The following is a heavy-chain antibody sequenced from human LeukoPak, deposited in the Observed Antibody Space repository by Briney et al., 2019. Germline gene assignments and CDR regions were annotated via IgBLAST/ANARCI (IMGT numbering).Heavy chain of an antibody. J-gene: IGHJ3*02. CDR1: GFTVSSIH. Sequence: SGGSLRLSCAASGFTVSSIHMVWVRQAPGKGLEWVSVTYTGGNSYYADSVKGRFIISGDISKNTLYLQMNSLRAEDSALYYCARGGRGSAAVVAPRSFDIWGQGTMVTVSS. D-gene: IGHD3-22*01. V-gene: IGHV3-53*01. CDR2: TYTGGNS. CDR3: ARGGRGSAAVVAPRSFDI.